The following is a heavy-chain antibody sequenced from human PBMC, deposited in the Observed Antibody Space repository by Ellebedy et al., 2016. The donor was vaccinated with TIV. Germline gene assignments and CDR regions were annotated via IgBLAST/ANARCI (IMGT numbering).Heavy chain of an antibody. CDR3: VRDLTNYGSSSY. CDR2: INPNSGDT. D-gene: IGHD3-22*01. CDR1: GYTLSDYY. J-gene: IGHJ4*02. V-gene: IGHV1-2*02. Sequence: AASVKVSCKASGYTLSDYYIHWVRQAPGHGLEWVAWINPNSGDTAYAQNLQGRVTVTGDTSISTAYMELSRLISDDTAVYYCVRDLTNYGSSSYWGQGTLVTVSS.